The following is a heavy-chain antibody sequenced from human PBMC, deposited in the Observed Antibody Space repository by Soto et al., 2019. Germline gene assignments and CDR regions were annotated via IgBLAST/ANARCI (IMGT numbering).Heavy chain of an antibody. Sequence: GGSLRLSCAASGFTFSTYGMYWVRQAPGKGLEWVAVISYDGSNKYYVDSVKGRFTISRDNSKNTLYLEMNSLRAEDTAVYYCAKGGGDCSGGNCYYFMDVWGKGTTVTVSS. J-gene: IGHJ6*03. D-gene: IGHD2-15*01. CDR3: AKGGGDCSGGNCYYFMDV. CDR2: ISYDGSNK. V-gene: IGHV3-30*18. CDR1: GFTFSTYG.